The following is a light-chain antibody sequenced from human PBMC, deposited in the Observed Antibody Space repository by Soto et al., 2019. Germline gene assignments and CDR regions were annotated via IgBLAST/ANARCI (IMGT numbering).Light chain of an antibody. CDR3: QQYNNGWT. Sequence: EIVMTQSPATLSVSPGESVTLSCRASQSVSSSLAWYQQKPGQAPRLLIHGASTRAVGIPARFSGSGTETGFTLTISSLQSEEFAVYYCQQYNNGWTFGQGTKGEIK. CDR1: QSVSSS. J-gene: IGKJ1*01. V-gene: IGKV3-15*01. CDR2: GAS.